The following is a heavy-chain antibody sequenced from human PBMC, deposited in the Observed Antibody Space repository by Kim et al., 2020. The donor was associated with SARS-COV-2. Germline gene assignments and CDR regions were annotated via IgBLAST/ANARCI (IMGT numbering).Heavy chain of an antibody. CDR3: ASGGSLLRLEELSLYRLFDY. Sequence: SETLSLTCAVYGGSFSGYYWSWIRQPPGKGLEWIGEINHSGSTNYNPYLKSRITISVDTSKNQFSLKLSAVTAADTAVYYCASGGSLLRLEELSLYRLFDYWGHGTLVTVSS. V-gene: IGHV4-34*01. D-gene: IGHD3-16*02. CDR1: GGSFSGYY. J-gene: IGHJ4*01. CDR2: INHSGST.